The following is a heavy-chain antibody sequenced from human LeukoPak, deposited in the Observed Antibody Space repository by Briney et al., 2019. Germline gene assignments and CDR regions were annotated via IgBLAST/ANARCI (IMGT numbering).Heavy chain of an antibody. V-gene: IGHV3-30*18. CDR3: AKDGGDTAAHLAYYYYYMDV. J-gene: IGHJ6*03. CDR1: GFTFSSYG. Sequence: GGSLRLSCAASGFTFSSYGMHWVRQAPGKGLEWVAVISYDGSNKYYADSVKGRFTISRDNSKNTLYLQMNSLRAEDTAVYYCAKDGGDTAAHLAYYYYYMDVWGKGTTVTVSS. CDR2: ISYDGSNK. D-gene: IGHD5-18*01.